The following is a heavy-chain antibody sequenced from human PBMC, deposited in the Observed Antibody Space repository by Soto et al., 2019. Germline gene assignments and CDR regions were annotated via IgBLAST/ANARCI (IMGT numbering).Heavy chain of an antibody. CDR3: AKDYYDSSGYYPPALLFDY. J-gene: IGHJ4*02. Sequence: QVQLVQFGAEVKKPGASVKVSCKASGYTFTSYAMHWVRQAPGQRLEWMGWINAGNGNTKYSQKFQGRVTITRDTSASTAYMELSSLRSEDTAVYYCAKDYYDSSGYYPPALLFDYWGQGTLVTVSS. CDR2: INAGNGNT. D-gene: IGHD3-22*01. V-gene: IGHV1-3*01. CDR1: GYTFTSYA.